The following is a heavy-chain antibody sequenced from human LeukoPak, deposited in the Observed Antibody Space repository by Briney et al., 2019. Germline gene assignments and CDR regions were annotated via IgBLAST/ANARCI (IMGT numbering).Heavy chain of an antibody. CDR2: VYYSGKT. J-gene: IGHJ4*02. CDR1: GDSISSSAYY. CDR3: VRLIHCGRNNCYFDY. Sequence: NTSETLSLTCSVSGDSISSSAYYWGWIRQPPGQGLEWIGSVYYSGKTYYNPSLNGRVTISVDTSKNQFSLKVSSVTAADTAVHYCVRLIHCGRNNCYFDYWGPGTVVTVSS. V-gene: IGHV4-39*01. D-gene: IGHD2-21*01.